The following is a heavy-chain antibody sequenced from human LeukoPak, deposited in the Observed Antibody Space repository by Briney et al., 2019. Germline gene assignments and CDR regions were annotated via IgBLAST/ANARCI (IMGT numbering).Heavy chain of an antibody. Sequence: ASVKVSCKASGYTFTSYAMNWVRQAPGQGLEWMGWINTNTGNPTYAQGFTGRFVFSLDTSVSTAYLQISSLKAEDTAVYYCVSSPVNYYDSSAPDYWGQGTLVTVSS. CDR3: VSSPVNYYDSSAPDY. D-gene: IGHD3-22*01. V-gene: IGHV7-4-1*02. CDR2: INTNTGNP. J-gene: IGHJ4*02. CDR1: GYTFTSYA.